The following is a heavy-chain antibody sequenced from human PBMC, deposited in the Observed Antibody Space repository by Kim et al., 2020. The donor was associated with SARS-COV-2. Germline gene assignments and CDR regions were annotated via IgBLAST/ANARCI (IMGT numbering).Heavy chain of an antibody. CDR2: IYSGGST. CDR3: ARSVSGSHTPDYGLDV. CDR1: GFTVSSNY. Sequence: GGSLRLSCAASGFTVSSNYMTWVRQAPGKGLEWVSLIYSGGSTYYADSVKGRFTISRDNSKNTLYLQMNSLRAEDTAVYYYARSVSGSHTPDYGLDVWG. J-gene: IGHJ6*02. V-gene: IGHV3-53*01. D-gene: IGHD3-10*01.